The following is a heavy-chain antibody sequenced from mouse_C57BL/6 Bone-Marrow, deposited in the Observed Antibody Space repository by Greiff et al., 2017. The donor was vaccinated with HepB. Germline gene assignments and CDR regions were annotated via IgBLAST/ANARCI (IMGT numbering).Heavy chain of an antibody. V-gene: IGHV1-82*01. D-gene: IGHD1-1*01. CDR3: VYYYGSSYDAMDY. Sequence: VQLQQSGPELVKPGASVKISCKASGYAFSSSWMNWVKQRPGKGLECIGRIYPGDGDTNYNGKFKGKATLTADKSSSTAYMQLSSLTSEDSAVYFCVYYYGSSYDAMDYWGQGTSVTVSS. CDR2: IYPGDGDT. CDR1: GYAFSSSW. J-gene: IGHJ4*01.